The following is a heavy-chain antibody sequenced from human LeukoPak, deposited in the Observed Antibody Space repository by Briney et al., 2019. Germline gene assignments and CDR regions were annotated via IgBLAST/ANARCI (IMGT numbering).Heavy chain of an antibody. Sequence: PGGSLRLSCAASGFTFSSYAMSWIRQAPGKGLEWVSCISSSGSTIYYADSVKGRFTISRDNAKNSLYLQMNSLRAEDTAVYYCARQESAYSSGWYRGGNWFDPWGQGTLVTVSS. CDR3: ARQESAYSSGWYRGGNWFDP. CDR1: GFTFSSYA. J-gene: IGHJ5*02. V-gene: IGHV3-11*01. CDR2: ISSSGSTI. D-gene: IGHD6-19*01.